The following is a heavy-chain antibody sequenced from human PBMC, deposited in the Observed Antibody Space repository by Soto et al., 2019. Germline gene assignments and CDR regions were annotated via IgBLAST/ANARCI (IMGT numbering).Heavy chain of an antibody. J-gene: IGHJ6*02. CDR1: GVSIRGSRYY. D-gene: IGHD1-26*01. Sequence: PSETLSLTCTVSGVSIRGSRYYWGWIRQPPGRGLEWIGNIYYSGSTYYTPALKSRVTLSVDTSKNQFSLNLNSVTAADTAVYYCARGGIPPSGYGIAYAMDGWGQGTTVTVS. CDR3: ARGGIPPSGYGIAYAMDG. CDR2: IYYSGST. V-gene: IGHV4-39*01.